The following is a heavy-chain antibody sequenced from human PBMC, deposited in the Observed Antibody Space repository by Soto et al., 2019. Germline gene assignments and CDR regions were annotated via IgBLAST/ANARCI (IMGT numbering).Heavy chain of an antibody. CDR2: FTGSADST. Sequence: EVQLLESGGGLVHPGGSLRLSCAASGFTFSSYAMSWVRQAPGKGLEWISAFTGSADSTYYADSVKGRFTISREKSKNPLFLQMNSLSAEDTAVYYCAKSEGQWLVPDYWVQGTLVTVSS. V-gene: IGHV3-23*01. CDR1: GFTFSSYA. J-gene: IGHJ4*02. CDR3: AKSEGQWLVPDY. D-gene: IGHD6-19*01.